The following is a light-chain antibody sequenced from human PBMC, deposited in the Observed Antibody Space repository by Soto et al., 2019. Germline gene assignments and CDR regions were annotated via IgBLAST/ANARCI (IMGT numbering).Light chain of an antibody. CDR1: QSVSSY. J-gene: IGKJ5*01. V-gene: IGKV3-11*01. CDR2: DAS. Sequence: EIVLTQSPAPLSLSPRERATLSCRASQSVSSYLAWYQQKPGQAPRLLIYDASNRATGIPARFSGSGSGTDFTLTISGLEPEDFVVYYCQQRSSSITFGQGTRLEIK. CDR3: QQRSSSIT.